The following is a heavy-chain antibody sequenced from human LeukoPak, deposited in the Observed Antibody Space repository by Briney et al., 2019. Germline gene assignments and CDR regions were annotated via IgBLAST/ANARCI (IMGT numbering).Heavy chain of an antibody. CDR2: ISGSGGST. Sequence: GGTLRLSCAASGFTFSSYGMSWVRQAPGKGLEWVSAISGSGGSTYYADSVKGRFTISRDNSKNTLYLQMNSLRAEDTAVYYCARGDNYGSGSFVRRNSFTSLLDNWGHGTPVTVSS. CDR1: GFTFSSYG. CDR3: ARGDNYGSGSFVRRNSFTSLLDN. D-gene: IGHD3-10*01. V-gene: IGHV3-23*01. J-gene: IGHJ4*01.